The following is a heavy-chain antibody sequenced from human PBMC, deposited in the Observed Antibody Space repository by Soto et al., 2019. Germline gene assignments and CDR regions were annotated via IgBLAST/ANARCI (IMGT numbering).Heavy chain of an antibody. CDR2: IGGGGAGT. J-gene: IGHJ6*02. D-gene: IGHD2-2*01. CDR3: ANRFVIVPAVLGRYYHYGMDV. V-gene: IGHV3-23*01. CDR1: GFIFSDYV. Sequence: EVQLLESGGGLVQPGESLRLSCVASGFIFSDYVINWVRQAPGKGLEWVCAIGGGGAGTSYSDSVKGRFTIFRDTPRYTVYMQMSSRRGDDTAVYYCANRFVIVPAVLGRYYHYGMDVWGQGTTVTVSS.